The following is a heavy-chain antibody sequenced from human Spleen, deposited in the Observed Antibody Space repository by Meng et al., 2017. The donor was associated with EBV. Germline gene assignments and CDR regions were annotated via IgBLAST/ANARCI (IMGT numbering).Heavy chain of an antibody. V-gene: IGHV4-34*01. CDR1: GGSFSGFY. D-gene: IGHD2-21*02. CDR2: VNPSGTT. J-gene: IGHJ4*02. CDR3: ATNVVTEKEVFDY. Sequence: GHLQQWGAGLLKPSETLSLTCAVLGGSFSGFYWTWIRQAPGKGLEWIGEVNPSGTTSYNPSLKSRVTMSVDTSKNQFSLKLNSVTAADTAVYYCATNVVTEKEVFDYWGQGTLVTVSS.